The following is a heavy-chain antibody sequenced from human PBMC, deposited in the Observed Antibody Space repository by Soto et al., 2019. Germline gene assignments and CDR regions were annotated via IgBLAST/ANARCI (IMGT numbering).Heavy chain of an antibody. CDR2: IYYSGST. D-gene: IGHD3-22*01. CDR3: ARVHYDSSGYYLLDY. J-gene: IGHJ4*02. V-gene: IGHV4-59*01. CDR1: GGSISSYY. Sequence: PSETLSLTCTVSGGSISSYYWSWIRQPPGKGLEWIGYIYYSGSTNYNPSLKSRVTISVDTSKNQFSLTLSSVTAADTAVYYCARVHYDSSGYYLLDYWGQGTLVTVSS.